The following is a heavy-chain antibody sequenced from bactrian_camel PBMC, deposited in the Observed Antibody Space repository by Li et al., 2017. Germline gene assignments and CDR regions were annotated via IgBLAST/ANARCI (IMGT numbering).Heavy chain of an antibody. CDR2: ILGDGTT. V-gene: IGHV3S53*01. CDR1: GYIDRRCR. Sequence: HVQLVESGGGSVQAGGSLRLSCAVSGYIDRRCRMGWSRQAPGKERAVVSFILGDGTTHYVDYVKGRFTISQDNAKNTVYLQMNSLKPEDTAMYYCAAAQRSTDFRRFDYWGQGTQVTVS. CDR3: AAAQRSTDFRRFDY. J-gene: IGHJ6*01. D-gene: IGHD1*01.